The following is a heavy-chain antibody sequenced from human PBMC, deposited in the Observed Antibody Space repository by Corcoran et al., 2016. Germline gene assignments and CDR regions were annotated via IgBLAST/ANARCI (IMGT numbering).Heavy chain of an antibody. V-gene: IGHV1-69*06. CDR2: IIPIFGTA. J-gene: IGHJ3*02. CDR3: ATSKGWGTYDAFDI. Sequence: QVQLVQSGAEVKKPGSSVKVSCKASGGTFSSYAISWVRQAPGQGLEWMGGIIPIFGTANYAQKFQGRVTITADKSTSTAYMELSSLRSEDTAVYYCATSKGWGTYDAFDIWGQGTMVTVSS. CDR1: GGTFSSYA. D-gene: IGHD3-16*01.